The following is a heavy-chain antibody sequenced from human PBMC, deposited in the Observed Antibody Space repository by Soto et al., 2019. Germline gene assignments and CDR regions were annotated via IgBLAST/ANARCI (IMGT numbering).Heavy chain of an antibody. CDR2: ISRSSTGI. D-gene: IGHD3-10*01. V-gene: IGHV3-48*02. CDR1: GFTFSLYS. J-gene: IGHJ6*02. CDR3: ARAVTWGLDV. Sequence: EVQLVESGGGLVQPGGSLRLSCAASGFTFSLYSMSWVRQAPGTGLEWVSYISRSSTGIHYADSVKGRFTISRADATNSMHLQMNRLRDGDTAVYYCARAVTWGLDVWGQGTTVSIS.